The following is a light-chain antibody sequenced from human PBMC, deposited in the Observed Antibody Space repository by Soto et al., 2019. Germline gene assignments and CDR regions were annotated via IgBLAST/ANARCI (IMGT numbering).Light chain of an antibody. J-gene: IGKJ4*01. CDR3: QQYSSSPLT. CDR2: AAS. Sequence: EIALTQSPDTLSLSPGDRATLSYRASQNVGSSYVAWYQQKPGQAPRLLIFAASRRASGIPDRFSGSGSGTDFTLTIGRLEPEDFAVYYCQQYSSSPLTFGGGTKVEIK. V-gene: IGKV3-20*01. CDR1: QNVGSSY.